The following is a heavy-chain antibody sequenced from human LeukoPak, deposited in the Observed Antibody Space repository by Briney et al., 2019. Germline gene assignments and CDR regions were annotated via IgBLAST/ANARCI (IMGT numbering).Heavy chain of an antibody. CDR2: ISGSGGST. J-gene: IGHJ5*02. D-gene: IGHD6-13*01. CDR1: GFTFNSYA. Sequence: GGSLRLSCAASGFTFNSYAMSWVRQAPGKGLEWVSAISGSGGSTYYADSVKGRFTISRDNSKNTLYLQMNSLRAEDTAVYYCAKDLETGSSWSGGPWGQGTLVTVSS. CDR3: AKDLETGSSWSGGP. V-gene: IGHV3-23*01.